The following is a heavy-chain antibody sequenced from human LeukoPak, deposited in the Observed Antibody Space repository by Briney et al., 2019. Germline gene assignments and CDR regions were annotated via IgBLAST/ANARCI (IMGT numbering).Heavy chain of an antibody. Sequence: PGGSLRLSCAGSGYNFDDFAMSWVRQAPGKGLEWVGFVRSKRYGRTTEYAASVRGRFTMSRDDSKSIAYLQMNSLDTEDTAVYFCTKGEYARPDYWGQGTLVIVSS. D-gene: IGHD2/OR15-2a*01. CDR3: TKGEYARPDY. CDR2: VRSKRYGRTT. V-gene: IGHV3-49*04. J-gene: IGHJ4*02. CDR1: GYNFDDFA.